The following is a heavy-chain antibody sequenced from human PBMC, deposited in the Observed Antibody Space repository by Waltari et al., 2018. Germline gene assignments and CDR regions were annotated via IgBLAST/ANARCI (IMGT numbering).Heavy chain of an antibody. D-gene: IGHD5-12*01. CDR1: GGSFSGYY. Sequence: QVQLQQWGAGLLKPSETLSLTRAVYGGSFSGYYWSWIRQPPGKGLEWIGEINHSGSTNYNPSLKSRVTISVDTSKNQFSLKLSSVTAADTAVYYCASGYIGNDYWGQGTLVTVSS. CDR3: ASGYIGNDY. CDR2: INHSGST. J-gene: IGHJ4*02. V-gene: IGHV4-34*01.